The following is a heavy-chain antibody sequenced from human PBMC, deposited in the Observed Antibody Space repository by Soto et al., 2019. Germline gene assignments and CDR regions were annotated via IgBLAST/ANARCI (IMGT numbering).Heavy chain of an antibody. CDR1: GYTFTHYA. CDR2: MNPNTGNT. Sequence: QVQLVQSGADMKKPGASVKVSCKASGYTFTHYAINWVRQATGQGLEWMGWMNPNTGNTGVAQKFQDRVTMTRNNAISTAYMELSSLRSEGTARYFCARGGWGRPFDFWVQGTPVTVSS. J-gene: IGHJ4*02. CDR3: ARGGWGRPFDF. V-gene: IGHV1-8*01. D-gene: IGHD3-16*01.